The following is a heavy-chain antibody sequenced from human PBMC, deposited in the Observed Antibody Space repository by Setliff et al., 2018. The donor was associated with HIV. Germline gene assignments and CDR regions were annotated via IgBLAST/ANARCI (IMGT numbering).Heavy chain of an antibody. CDR3: ARDVGGFTVFAVPRGGFDP. Sequence: SETLSLTCTVSGGSISTYYWSWIRQAPGRGLEWIGYIYYTGGTNYNPSLKSRVTMSLDSSKKQFSLKLSSVTAADTAVYFCARDVGGFTVFAVPRGGFDPWGQGTLVTVSS. J-gene: IGHJ5*02. D-gene: IGHD3-3*01. CDR2: IYYTGGT. CDR1: GGSISTYY. V-gene: IGHV4-59*01.